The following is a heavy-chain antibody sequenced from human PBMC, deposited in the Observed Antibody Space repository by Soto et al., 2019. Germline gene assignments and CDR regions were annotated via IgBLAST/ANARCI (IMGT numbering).Heavy chain of an antibody. CDR2: VSASGRSR. D-gene: IGHD3-16*01. CDR1: GIEFSNYA. Sequence: GGSLSLSCVGSGIEFSNYAMSWVRQAPGKGLEWVSIVSASGRSRYHADSVKGRFTISRDNSKNTLYLHMTNLRAEDTAVYYCAKDGNWLDVYYDVWGQGTPVTVSS. CDR3: AKDGNWLDVYYDV. V-gene: IGHV3-23*01. J-gene: IGHJ4*02.